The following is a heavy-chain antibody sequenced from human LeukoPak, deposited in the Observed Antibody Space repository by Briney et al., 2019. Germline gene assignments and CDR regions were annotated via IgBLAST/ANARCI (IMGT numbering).Heavy chain of an antibody. J-gene: IGHJ4*02. CDR3: ARDNGYGDYDY. D-gene: IGHD4-17*01. V-gene: IGHV4-34*01. CDR1: GGSFSGYY. CDR2: INHSGST. Sequence: TPSETLSLTCAVYGGSFSGYYWSWIRQPPGKGLEWIGEINHSGSTNYNPSLKSRVTISVDTSKNQFSLKLSSVTAADTAVYYCARDNGYGDYDYWGQGTLVTVSS.